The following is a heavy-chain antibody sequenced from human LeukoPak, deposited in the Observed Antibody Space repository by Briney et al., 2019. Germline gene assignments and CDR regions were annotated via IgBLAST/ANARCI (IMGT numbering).Heavy chain of an antibody. V-gene: IGHV3-64*04. CDR3: ARSGYRYYDSSGYYGLDY. Sequence: EPGGSLRLSCSASGFTFSSYAMHWVRQAPGKGLEYVSAISSNGGSTYYADSVKGRFTISRDNAKNSLYLQMNSLRAEDTAVYYCARSGYRYYDSSGYYGLDYWGQGTLVTVSS. CDR1: GFTFSSYA. D-gene: IGHD3-22*01. J-gene: IGHJ4*02. CDR2: ISSNGGST.